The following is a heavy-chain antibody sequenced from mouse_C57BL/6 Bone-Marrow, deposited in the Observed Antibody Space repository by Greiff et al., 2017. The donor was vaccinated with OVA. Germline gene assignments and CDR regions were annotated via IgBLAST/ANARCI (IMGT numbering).Heavy chain of an antibody. V-gene: IGHV1-69*01. CDR2: IDPYDSYT. CDR1: GYTFTSYW. Sequence: QVQLQQPGAELVMPGASVKLSCKASGYTFTSYWMHWVKQRPGQGLEWIGEIDPYDSYTNYNQKFKGKSTLTVNKPSSQAYMQLSSLTSEDSAVYYCAREGDTSHALYAMDYWGQGTSVTVSS. CDR3: AREGDTSHALYAMDY. J-gene: IGHJ4*01.